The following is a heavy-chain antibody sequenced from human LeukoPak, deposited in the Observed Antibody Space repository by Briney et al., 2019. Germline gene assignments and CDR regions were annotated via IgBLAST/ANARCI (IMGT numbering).Heavy chain of an antibody. D-gene: IGHD6-19*01. V-gene: IGHV4-39*02. CDR3: ARDLAVDAFDI. CDR2: IYYSGNT. J-gene: IGHJ3*02. Sequence: SETLSLTCTVSGVSISSSNSYWGWIRQPPGKGLEWIGSIYYSGNTYYNASLKSQVSISIDTSKNQFSLRLTSVTAADTAVYYCARDLAVDAFDIWGQGTMVTVSS. CDR1: GVSISSSNSY.